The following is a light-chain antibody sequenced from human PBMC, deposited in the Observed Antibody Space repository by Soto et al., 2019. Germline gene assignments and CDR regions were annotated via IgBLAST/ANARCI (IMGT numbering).Light chain of an antibody. V-gene: IGLV2-14*01. J-gene: IGLJ2*01. CDR1: SSDVGGYNY. Sequence: QSALTQPASVSGSPGQSVTISCTGTSSDVGGYNYVSWYQQHPGKAPKLLIYDISNRPSGVSNRFSGSKSGNTGSLTVSGLQAEDESDYYSGSFTRSSILFGGGTKLTVL. CDR2: DIS. CDR3: GSFTRSSIL.